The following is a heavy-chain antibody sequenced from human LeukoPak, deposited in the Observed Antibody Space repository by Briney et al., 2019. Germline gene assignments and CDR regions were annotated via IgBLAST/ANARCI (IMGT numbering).Heavy chain of an antibody. CDR2: VSPSSSYI. J-gene: IGHJ4*02. D-gene: IGHD3-10*01. CDR3: ARAPPRYGSGSFHFDF. V-gene: IGHV3-21*01. Sequence: GGSLRLSCAVSGLTFSSYSMNWVRQAPGKGLEWVASVSPSSSYIYYADSVKGRFTISRDNAKNSLYLQMHSLRDEDTAVYYCARAPPRYGSGSFHFDFWGQGTLVTVSS. CDR1: GLTFSSYS.